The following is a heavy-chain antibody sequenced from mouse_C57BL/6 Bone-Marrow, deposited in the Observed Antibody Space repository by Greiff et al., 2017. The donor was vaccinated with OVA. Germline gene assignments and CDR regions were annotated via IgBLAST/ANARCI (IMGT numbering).Heavy chain of an antibody. V-gene: IGHV1-54*01. CDR2: INPGSGGT. D-gene: IGHD1-1*01. CDR3: ARSGYYGSSYRFAY. CDR1: GYAFTNYL. Sequence: VQVVESGAELVRPGTSVKVSCKASGYAFTNYLIEWVKQRPGQGLEWIGVINPGSGGTNYNEKFKGKATLTADKSSSTAYMQLSSLTSEDSAVYFCARSGYYGSSYRFAYWGQGTLVTVSA. J-gene: IGHJ3*01.